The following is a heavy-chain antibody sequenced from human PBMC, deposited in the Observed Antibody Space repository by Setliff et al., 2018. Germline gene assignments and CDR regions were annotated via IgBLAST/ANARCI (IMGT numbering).Heavy chain of an antibody. CDR1: GASINSLSW. D-gene: IGHD3-10*01. CDR2: IXXXXXX. J-gene: IGHJ4*02. CDR3: ARGQNSYHPGSWGPLYDH. Sequence: SETLSLTCAVSGASINSLSWWSWVRQPPGXGXXXIGEIXXXXXXXXXXXVXXSPSLKSRXXISVDTSKNQFSLKLSSVTAADTAVFFCARGQNSYHPGSWGPLYDHWGQGTQVTVSS. V-gene: IGHV4-38-2*01.